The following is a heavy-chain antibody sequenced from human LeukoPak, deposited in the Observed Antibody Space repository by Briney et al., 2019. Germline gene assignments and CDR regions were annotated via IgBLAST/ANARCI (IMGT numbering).Heavy chain of an antibody. Sequence: ASVKVSCKASGYTFTGYHMHWVRQAPGQGLELMGCINPNSGDTNYAQRFQGRVTMTRDTSITTAYMELSSLRSDDTAVYYCARELYGSGTYGFDYWGQGTLVTVSS. CDR3: ARELYGSGTYGFDY. V-gene: IGHV1-2*02. J-gene: IGHJ4*02. D-gene: IGHD3-10*01. CDR2: INPNSGDT. CDR1: GYTFTGYH.